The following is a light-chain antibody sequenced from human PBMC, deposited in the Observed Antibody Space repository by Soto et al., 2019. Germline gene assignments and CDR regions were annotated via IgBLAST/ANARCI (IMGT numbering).Light chain of an antibody. CDR2: GAS. CDR1: QSVDSL. CDR3: QHYHGWPIT. J-gene: IGKJ5*01. Sequence: EIVMTQSPAPLSVSAGETATLSCKTSQSVDSLLAWYQQKPGQAPRLLIYGASTRATGIPARFSGSGSGTEFTLTISSLQSEDFAVYYCQHYHGWPITFGQGTRLEI. V-gene: IGKV3-15*01.